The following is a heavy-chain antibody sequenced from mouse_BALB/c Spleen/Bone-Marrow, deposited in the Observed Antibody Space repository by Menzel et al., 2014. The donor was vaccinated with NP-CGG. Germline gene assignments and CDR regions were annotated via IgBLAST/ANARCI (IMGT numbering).Heavy chain of an antibody. J-gene: IGHJ2*01. CDR1: GYTFINYV. CDR3: ARGVDFDY. Sequence: VQLQQSGPELVKPGASVQMSCKASGYTFINYVMHWVKQKPGQGLEWIGYINPYYDVTKYNEKFKGKATLTSDKSSSTAYMELSSLTSEDSAVYYCARGVDFDYWGQGTTLTVSS. V-gene: IGHV1-14*01. CDR2: INPYYDVT.